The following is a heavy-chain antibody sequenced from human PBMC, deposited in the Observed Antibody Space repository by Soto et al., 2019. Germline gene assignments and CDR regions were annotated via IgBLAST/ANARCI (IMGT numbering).Heavy chain of an antibody. J-gene: IGHJ3*02. Sequence: QVQLVESGGGVVQPGRSLRLSCAASGFTFSSYAMHWVRQAPGKGLEWVAVISYDGSNKYYADSVKGRFTISRDNSKNTLYLKMSSLRAEDTAVYYCARERRDAFDIWGQGTMVTVSS. D-gene: IGHD1-1*01. CDR1: GFTFSSYA. CDR3: ARERRDAFDI. V-gene: IGHV3-30-3*01. CDR2: ISYDGSNK.